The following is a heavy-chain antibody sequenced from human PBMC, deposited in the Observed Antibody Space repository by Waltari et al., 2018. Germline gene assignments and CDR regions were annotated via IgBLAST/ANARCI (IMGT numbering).Heavy chain of an antibody. Sequence: QVQLQESGPGLVKPSETLSLTCSVSGGSFNPFLWTWIRQPAGKGLEWIGRVSASAKTNYNPSLKSRVTMSVDTSKNQFTLKLSSVTAADTAVYYCARDLFLPSWSGFIDGFDIWGRGTVVTVSS. J-gene: IGHJ3*02. V-gene: IGHV4-4*07. D-gene: IGHD3-3*01. CDR3: ARDLFLPSWSGFIDGFDI. CDR1: GGSFNPFL. CDR2: VSASAKT.